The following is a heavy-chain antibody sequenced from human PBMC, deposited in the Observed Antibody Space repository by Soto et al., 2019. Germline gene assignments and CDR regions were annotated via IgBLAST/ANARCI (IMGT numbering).Heavy chain of an antibody. CDR2: LSWNSGSI. V-gene: IGHV3-9*01. CDR3: GKGLRYCRSTSCYGARDGFDI. J-gene: IGHJ3*02. Sequence: EVQLVESGGGLVQPGRSLRLSCAASGFTFDDYAMHWVRQAPGKGLEWVSGLSWNSGSIGYADSVKCRFTISRDKDKNYQYLQMNSLRDEDTDLYDCGKGLRYCRSTSCYGARDGFDIWGQGTMGTVSS. D-gene: IGHD2-2*01. CDR1: GFTFDDYA.